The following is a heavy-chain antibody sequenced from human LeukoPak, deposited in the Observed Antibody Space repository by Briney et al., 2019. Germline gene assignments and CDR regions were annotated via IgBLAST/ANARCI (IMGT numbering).Heavy chain of an antibody. Sequence: SETLSLTCAVYGGSFSGYYWSWIRQPPGKGLEWIGEINHSGSTNYNPSLKSRVTISVDTSKNQFSLKLSSVTAADTAVYYCARGAAIDYWRQGTLVTVSS. V-gene: IGHV4-34*01. J-gene: IGHJ4*02. CDR2: INHSGST. CDR3: ARGAAIDY. CDR1: GGSFSGYY.